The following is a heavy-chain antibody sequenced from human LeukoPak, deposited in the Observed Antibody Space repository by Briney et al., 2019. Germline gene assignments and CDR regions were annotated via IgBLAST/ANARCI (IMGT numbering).Heavy chain of an antibody. CDR1: GGSISSSSYY. CDR3: VRLRGGSYFMDYFDY. J-gene: IGHJ4*02. V-gene: IGHV4-39*01. Sequence: PSETLSLTCTVSGGSISSSSYYWGWIRQPPGKGLEWIGSIYYSGSTYYNPSLKSRVTISVDTSKNQFSLKLSSVTAADTAVYYCVRLRGGSYFMDYFDYWGQGTLVTVSS. CDR2: IYYSGST. D-gene: IGHD1-26*01.